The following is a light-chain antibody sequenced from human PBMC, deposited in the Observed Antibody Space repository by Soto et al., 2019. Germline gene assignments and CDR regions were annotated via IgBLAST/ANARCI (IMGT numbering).Light chain of an antibody. CDR2: AAC. CDR3: QQSYSTLRT. J-gene: IGKJ1*01. CDR1: QSISIY. V-gene: IGKV1-39*01. Sequence: DIHMTQSPSSLSASLGVRVTITCRASQSISIYINWDQQKPAKSTRRLIYAACSLQSGVPARFSGSGSGKDFTLTIRSLQPEDFSTYYCQQSYSTLRTFGQGTKVDIK.